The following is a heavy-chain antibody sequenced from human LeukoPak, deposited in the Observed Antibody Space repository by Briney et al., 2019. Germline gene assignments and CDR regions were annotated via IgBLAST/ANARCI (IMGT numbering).Heavy chain of an antibody. CDR1: NGSISSGGYY. D-gene: IGHD3-16*01. V-gene: IGHV4-31*03. J-gene: IGHJ6*02. Sequence: SQTLSLTCTVSNGSISSGGYYWSWIRQHPGKGLEWIGYIYYSGSTYYNPSLRSRVTISVDTSKNQFSLKLSTVTAADTAVYHCARGLGGHYSYGMDVWGQGTTVTVSS. CDR3: ARGLGGHYSYGMDV. CDR2: IYYSGST.